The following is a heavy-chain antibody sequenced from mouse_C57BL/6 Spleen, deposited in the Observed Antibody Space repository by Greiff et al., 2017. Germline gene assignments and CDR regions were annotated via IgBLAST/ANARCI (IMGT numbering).Heavy chain of an antibody. J-gene: IGHJ4*01. Sequence: QVQLKQSGAELARPGASVKLSCKASGYTFTSYGISWVKQRPGQGLEWIGEIYPRSGNTYYNEKFKGKATLTADKSSSTAYMELRSLTSEASAVSVCARGDYEYEDAMDYWGQGTSVTVSS. D-gene: IGHD2-4*01. CDR3: ARGDYEYEDAMDY. V-gene: IGHV1-81*01. CDR1: GYTFTSYG. CDR2: IYPRSGNT.